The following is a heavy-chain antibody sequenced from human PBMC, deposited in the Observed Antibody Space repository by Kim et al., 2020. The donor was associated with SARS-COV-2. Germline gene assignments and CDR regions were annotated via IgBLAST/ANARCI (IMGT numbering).Heavy chain of an antibody. J-gene: IGHJ4*02. D-gene: IGHD3-10*01. V-gene: IGHV3-33*06. Sequence: ASVKGRFTISRDNSKNTLYLQMNSLRAEDTAVYYCAKVDGYGSGSYYPGYWGQGTLVTVSS. CDR3: AKVDGYGSGSYYPGY.